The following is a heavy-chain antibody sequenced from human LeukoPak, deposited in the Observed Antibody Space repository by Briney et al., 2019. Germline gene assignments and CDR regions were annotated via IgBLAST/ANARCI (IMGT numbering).Heavy chain of an antibody. V-gene: IGHV4-59*08. CDR1: GGSFSSYY. J-gene: IGHJ4*02. Sequence: SETLSLTCAVYGGSFSSYYWSWIRQPPGKGLEWIGYIYYSGSTNYNPSLKSRVTISVDTSKNQFSLKLSSVTAADTAVYYCARGAGYCSSTSCYTAFDYWGQGTLVTVSS. D-gene: IGHD2-2*02. CDR3: ARGAGYCSSTSCYTAFDY. CDR2: IYYSGST.